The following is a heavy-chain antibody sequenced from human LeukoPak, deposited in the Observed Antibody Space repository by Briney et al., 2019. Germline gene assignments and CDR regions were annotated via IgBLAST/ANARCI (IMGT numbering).Heavy chain of an antibody. CDR2: INPNSGGT. D-gene: IGHD6-6*01. V-gene: IGHV1-2*02. CDR3: ARDRPRGYYYYYGMDV. CDR1: GYTFTGYY. J-gene: IGHJ6*02. Sequence: ASVKVSCKASGYTFTGYYMHWVRQAPGQGLEWMGWINPNSGGTNYAQKFQGRVTMTRDTSISTAYMELSRLRSDDTAVYYCARDRPRGYYYYYGMDVWGQGTTVTVSS.